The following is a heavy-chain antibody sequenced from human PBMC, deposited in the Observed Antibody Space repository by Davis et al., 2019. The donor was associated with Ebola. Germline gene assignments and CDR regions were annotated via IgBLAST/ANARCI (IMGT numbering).Heavy chain of an antibody. V-gene: IGHV3-23*01. Sequence: GGSLRLSCVASGFTFSSYTMSWVRQAPGKGLEWVSVVSGHGVTKVYGDSVRGRFTISRDNSRDTLYLQMNRLRVDDTAVYYCAKEENGGLFDLWGQGTLVTVSS. J-gene: IGHJ5*02. D-gene: IGHD7-27*01. CDR3: AKEENGGLFDL. CDR1: GFTFSSYT. CDR2: VSGHGVTK.